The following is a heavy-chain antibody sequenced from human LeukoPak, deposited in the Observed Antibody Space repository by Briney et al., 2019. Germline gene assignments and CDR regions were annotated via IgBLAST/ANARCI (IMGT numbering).Heavy chain of an antibody. Sequence: ASVKVSCKASGYTFTSYSMNWVRQAPGQGLEWLGIINPSGGSTSYAQKFQGRVTMTRDMSTSTVYMELSSLRSEDTAVYYCAGDHGSGWLAYFDYWGQGTLVTVSS. V-gene: IGHV1-46*01. CDR2: INPSGGST. J-gene: IGHJ4*02. D-gene: IGHD6-19*01. CDR3: AGDHGSGWLAYFDY. CDR1: GYTFTSYS.